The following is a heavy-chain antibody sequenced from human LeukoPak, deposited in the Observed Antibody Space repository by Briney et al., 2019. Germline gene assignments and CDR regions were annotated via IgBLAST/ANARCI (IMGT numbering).Heavy chain of an antibody. CDR3: IGSTGWVGN. CDR2: INNDGSDT. CDR1: GFQL. D-gene: IGHD6-19*01. J-gene: IGHJ4*02. V-gene: IGHV3-74*01. Sequence: GGSLRLSCAASGFQLMYWVRQAPGKGLVWVSRINNDGSDTKYADSVKGRFIISRDNAKNTLSLQMASLRADDMAVYYCIGSTGWVGNWGQGTLVTVSS.